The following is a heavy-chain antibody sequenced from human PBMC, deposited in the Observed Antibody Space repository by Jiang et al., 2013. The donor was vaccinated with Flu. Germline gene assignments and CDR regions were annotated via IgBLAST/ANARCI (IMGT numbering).Heavy chain of an antibody. V-gene: IGHV2-70*11. D-gene: IGHD3-10*01. J-gene: IGHJ3*02. CDR2: IDWDDDK. CDR3: ARIRPTYYYGNSGYHDAFDI. Sequence: KPTQTLTLTCTFSGFSLSTSGMCVSWIRQPPGKALEWLARIDWDDDKYYKTSLKTRLTISKDTSKNQVVLTMTNMDPVDTATYYCARIRPTYYYGNSGYHDAFDIWGQGTMVTVSS. CDR1: GFSLSTSGMC.